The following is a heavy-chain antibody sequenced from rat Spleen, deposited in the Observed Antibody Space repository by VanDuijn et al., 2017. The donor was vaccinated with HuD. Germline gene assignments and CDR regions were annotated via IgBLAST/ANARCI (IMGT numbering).Heavy chain of an antibody. J-gene: IGHJ2*01. CDR3: TTDSLNYGGYSDY. V-gene: IGHV5-20*01. D-gene: IGHD1-11*01. CDR1: GFTFSNYG. Sequence: EVQLVESGGGLVQPGRSMKLSCAASGFTFSNYGMAWVRQAPKKGLEWVAYISYDGGSTYYRDSVKGRFTISRDNAKSTLYLQMDSLRSEDTATYYCTTDSLNYGGYSDYWGQGVMVTVSS. CDR2: ISYDGGST.